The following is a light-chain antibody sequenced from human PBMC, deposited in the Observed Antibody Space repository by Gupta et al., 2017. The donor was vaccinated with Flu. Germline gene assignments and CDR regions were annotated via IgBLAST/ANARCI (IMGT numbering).Light chain of an antibody. CDR2: DVT. CDR3: SSHACRVTWV. CDR1: SSYVGSSNL. J-gene: IGLJ1*01. Sequence: QSAPTQPRSVSGSPGQSVTISCTGTSSYVGSSNLVSWYQQRTGKAPKLILYDVTTRPSGVPDRFSGSKSGNTASLSISGLQDDDESDYCCSSHACRVTWVFGTGTKVTVL. V-gene: IGLV2-11*01.